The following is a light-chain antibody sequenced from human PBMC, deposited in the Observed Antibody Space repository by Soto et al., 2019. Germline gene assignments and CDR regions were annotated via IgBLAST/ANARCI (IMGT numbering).Light chain of an antibody. CDR3: GTWDSSLSARYV. CDR1: SSNIGTYS. V-gene: IGLV1-51*01. Sequence: QSVLTQPPSASGTPGQRVTISCSGSSSNIGTYSVSWYQQFPGTAPRLLIYDNNKRPSGIPDRFSGSKSGTSATLGITGLQTGDEADYYCGTWDSSLSARYVFGTGTKVTVL. CDR2: DNN. J-gene: IGLJ1*01.